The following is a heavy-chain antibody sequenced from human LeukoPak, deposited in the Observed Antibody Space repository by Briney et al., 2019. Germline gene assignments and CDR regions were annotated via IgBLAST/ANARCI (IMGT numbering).Heavy chain of an antibody. Sequence: GASVKVSCKASGYTFTSYYMHWVRQAPGQGLEWMGIINPSGGSTSYAQKFQGRVTMTRDMSTSTVYMELSSLRSEDTAVYYCAGDRHRETRGYSYGYAGYWGQGTLVTVSS. CDR2: INPSGGST. CDR3: AGDRHRETRGYSYGYAGY. V-gene: IGHV1-46*01. CDR1: GYTFTSYY. J-gene: IGHJ4*02. D-gene: IGHD5-18*01.